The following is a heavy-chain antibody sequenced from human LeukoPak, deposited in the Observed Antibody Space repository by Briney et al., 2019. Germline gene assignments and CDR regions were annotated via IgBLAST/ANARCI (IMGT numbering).Heavy chain of an antibody. D-gene: IGHD3-10*01. CDR3: ARVKKFGLCWFDP. J-gene: IGHJ5*02. Sequence: PSETLSLTCAVHGGSFSGYYWSWIRQPPGKGLEWIGEINHSGSTNYNPSLKSRVTISVDTSKNQFSLKLSSVTAADTAVYYCARVKKFGLCWFDPWGQGTLVTVSS. CDR2: INHSGST. V-gene: IGHV4-34*01. CDR1: GGSFSGYY.